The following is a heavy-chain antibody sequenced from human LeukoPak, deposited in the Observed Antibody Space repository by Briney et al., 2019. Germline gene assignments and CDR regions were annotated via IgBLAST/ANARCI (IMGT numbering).Heavy chain of an antibody. Sequence: SETLSLTCTVSGGSISSYYWSWIRRPPGKGLEWIGYIYDSGSTNYNPSLKSRVTISVDTSKNQFSLKLSSVTAADTAVYYCAKKDYYYMDVWGTGTTVTVSS. V-gene: IGHV4-59*12. CDR2: IYDSGST. J-gene: IGHJ6*03. CDR1: GGSISSYY. CDR3: AKKDYYYMDV.